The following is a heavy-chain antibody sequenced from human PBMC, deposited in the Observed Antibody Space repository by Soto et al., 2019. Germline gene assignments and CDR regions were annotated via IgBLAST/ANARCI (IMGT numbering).Heavy chain of an antibody. Sequence: SVKGSCKASGGTFSSYAISWVRQAPGQGLEWMGGIIPIFGTANYAQKFQGRVTITADESTSTAYMELSSLRSEDTAVYYCARDRGYSSGWSTPLDYWGQGTLVTVSS. V-gene: IGHV1-69*13. D-gene: IGHD6-19*01. J-gene: IGHJ4*02. CDR1: GGTFSSYA. CDR2: IIPIFGTA. CDR3: ARDRGYSSGWSTPLDY.